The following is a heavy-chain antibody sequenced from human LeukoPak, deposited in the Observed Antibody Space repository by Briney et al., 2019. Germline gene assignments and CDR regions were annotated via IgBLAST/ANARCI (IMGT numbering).Heavy chain of an antibody. D-gene: IGHD5-12*01. CDR3: ARWDLGGYSGYDYGMNGMDV. V-gene: IGHV4-59*01. J-gene: IGHJ6*04. CDR1: GGSISSYY. Sequence: SETLSLTCTVSGGSISSYYWSWIRQPPGKGLEWIGYIYYSGSTNYNPSLKSRVTISVDTSKNQFSLKLSSVTAADTAVCYCARWDLGGYSGYDYGMNGMDVWGKGTTVTVSS. CDR2: IYYSGST.